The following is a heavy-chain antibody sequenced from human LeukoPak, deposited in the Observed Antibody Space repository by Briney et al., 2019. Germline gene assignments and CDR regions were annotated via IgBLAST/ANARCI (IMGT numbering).Heavy chain of an antibody. V-gene: IGHV4-30-2*01. CDR1: GGSISSGGYY. CDR3: AREVTIFGVYYFDY. J-gene: IGHJ4*02. Sequence: SQTLSLTCTVSGGSISSGGYYWSWIRQPPGKGLEWLGYIYHSGSTYYNPSLKSRVTISVDRSKNQFSLKLSSVTAADTTVYYCAREVTIFGVYYFDYWGQGTLVTVSS. D-gene: IGHD3-3*01. CDR2: IYHSGST.